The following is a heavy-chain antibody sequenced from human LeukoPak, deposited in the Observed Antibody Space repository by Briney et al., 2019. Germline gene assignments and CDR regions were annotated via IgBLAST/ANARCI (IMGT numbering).Heavy chain of an antibody. CDR3: AATDIAAAGTWLDP. CDR2: MHYSGTT. J-gene: IGHJ5*02. CDR1: GGSISSYY. D-gene: IGHD6-13*01. Sequence: PLETLSLTCTVSGGSISSYYWSWIRQPPGKGLEWLGYMHYSGTTNYNPALKSRVTISVDTSKNQFSLKLSSVTAADTAVYYCAATDIAAAGTWLDPWGQGTLVTVSS. V-gene: IGHV4-59*01.